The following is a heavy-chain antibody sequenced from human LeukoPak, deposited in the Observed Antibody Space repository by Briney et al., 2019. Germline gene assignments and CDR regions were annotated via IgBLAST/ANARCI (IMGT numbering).Heavy chain of an antibody. CDR2: ISGGGGET. CDR3: ARDIRNYYDSGAYGWFDP. Sequence: GGSLRLSCAASGFTFSNNAMHWVRQAPGKGLEWVSSISGGGGETYYVDSVKGRFIISRDNSKNTLYLQMNGLRVEDTAKYYCARDIRNYYDSGAYGWFDPWGQGTLVPVSS. D-gene: IGHD3-10*01. V-gene: IGHV3-23*01. CDR1: GFTFSNNA. J-gene: IGHJ5*02.